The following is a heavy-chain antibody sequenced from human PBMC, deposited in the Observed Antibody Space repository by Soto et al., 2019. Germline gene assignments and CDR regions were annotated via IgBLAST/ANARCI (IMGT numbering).Heavy chain of an antibody. J-gene: IGHJ4*02. CDR2: INPNSGGT. Sequence: ASVKVSCKASGYTFTGYYMHWVRQAPGQGLEWMGWINPNSGGTNYAQKFQGWVTMTRDTSISTAYMELSRLRSDDTAVYYCARDPGYCSGGSCYFTYYFDYWGQGTLVTVSS. D-gene: IGHD2-15*01. CDR1: GYTFTGYY. CDR3: ARDPGYCSGGSCYFTYYFDY. V-gene: IGHV1-2*04.